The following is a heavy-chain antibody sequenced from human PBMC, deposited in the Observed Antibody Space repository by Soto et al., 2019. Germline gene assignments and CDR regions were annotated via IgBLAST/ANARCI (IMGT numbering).Heavy chain of an antibody. V-gene: IGHV5-10-1*01. CDR3: ARIYCTTTTCDSWFDP. Sequence: PGESLKISCTGFGYTFTTFWISWVRQMPGKGLEWLGRVDPRDSYATYNPSFEGHVTISADKSISTAYLQWGSLKASDTAMYFCARIYCTTTTCDSWFDPWGQGTLVTVSS. D-gene: IGHD2-8*01. J-gene: IGHJ5*02. CDR1: GYTFTTFW. CDR2: VDPRDSYA.